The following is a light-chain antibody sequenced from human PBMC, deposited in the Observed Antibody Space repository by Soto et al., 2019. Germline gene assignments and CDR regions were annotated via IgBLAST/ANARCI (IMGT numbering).Light chain of an antibody. Sequence: QSVLTQPASVSGSPGQSITISCTGTSSDVGGYNSVSWYQQHPGKAPKLMIDDVSDRPSGVSNRFSGSKSGNTASLTISGLQAEDEAEYYCSSYTASSTLGVVFGGGTKLTVL. J-gene: IGLJ2*01. CDR2: DVS. CDR1: SSDVGGYNS. V-gene: IGLV2-14*01. CDR3: SSYTASSTLGVV.